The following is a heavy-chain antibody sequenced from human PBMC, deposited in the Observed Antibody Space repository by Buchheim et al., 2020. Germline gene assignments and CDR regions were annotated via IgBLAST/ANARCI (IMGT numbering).Heavy chain of an antibody. CDR3: ARGPYLRIQLWLNWFDP. CDR2: INHSGST. V-gene: IGHV4-34*01. D-gene: IGHD5-18*01. J-gene: IGHJ5*02. CDR1: GGSFSGYY. Sequence: QVQLQQWGAGLLKPSETLSLTCAVYGGSFSGYYWSWIRQPPGKGLEWIGEINHSGSTNYNPSLKSRVTIPVNTSKNQFSLKLSSVTAADTAVYYCARGPYLRIQLWLNWFDPWGQGTL.